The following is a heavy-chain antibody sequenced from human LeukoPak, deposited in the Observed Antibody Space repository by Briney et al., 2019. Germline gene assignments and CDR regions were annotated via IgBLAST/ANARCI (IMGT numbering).Heavy chain of an antibody. CDR1: GYSFTSYW. CDR3: ARHVAPPWRDVVIDY. J-gene: IGHJ4*02. D-gene: IGHD5-24*01. CDR2: IYPGDSDT. Sequence: GESLKISCKGSGYSFTSYWIGCVRQMPGKGLEWMGIIYPGDSDTRYSPSIQGQVTISADKSISTAYLQWSSLKASDTAMYYCARHVAPPWRDVVIDYWGQGTLVTVSS. V-gene: IGHV5-51*01.